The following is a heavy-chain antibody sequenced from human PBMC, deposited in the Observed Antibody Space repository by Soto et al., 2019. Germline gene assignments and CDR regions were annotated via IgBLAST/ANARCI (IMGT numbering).Heavy chain of an antibody. J-gene: IGHJ6*02. CDR1: GASIRKNNHY. D-gene: IGHD2-2*01. CDR3: ESHTLCTISSRQFGMDV. V-gene: IGHV4-39*01. CDR2: TFYSGNT. Sequence: SETXSLTCTVSGASIRKNNHYLSWIRQPPGRGLEWIATTFYSGNTYYNPSLKSRLTVSVDTSNNQFSLKPSSVTAADSAVYFCESHTLCTISSRQFGMDVWGHGTTVTVSS.